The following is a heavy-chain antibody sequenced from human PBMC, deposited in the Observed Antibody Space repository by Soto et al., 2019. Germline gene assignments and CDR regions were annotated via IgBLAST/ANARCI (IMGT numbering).Heavy chain of an antibody. Sequence: SETLSLTCRFSGVSISGYYWSWIRQPPGKGLEWVGYIYYGGSTSYNPSLKSRVTISLETSKSQISLRLNSVTAADTAVYYCARLGEYYQSLAPWGPGTLVTVS. J-gene: IGHJ5*02. V-gene: IGHV4-59*08. CDR1: GVSISGYY. D-gene: IGHD2-2*01. CDR2: IYYGGST. CDR3: ARLGEYYQSLAP.